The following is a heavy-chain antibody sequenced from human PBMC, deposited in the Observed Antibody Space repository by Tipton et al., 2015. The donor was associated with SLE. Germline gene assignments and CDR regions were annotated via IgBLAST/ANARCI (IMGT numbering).Heavy chain of an antibody. CDR3: AKPRWELGLDYFDY. J-gene: IGHJ4*02. Sequence: QSGAEVKKPGASVKVSCKASGYTFTSYDINWVRQATGQGLEWMGWMNPNSGNTGYAQKFQGRVTMTRNTSISTAYMELSSLRSEDTAVYYCAKPRWELGLDYFDYWGQGTLVTVSS. CDR2: MNPNSGNT. D-gene: IGHD1-26*01. CDR1: GYTFTSYD. V-gene: IGHV1-8*01.